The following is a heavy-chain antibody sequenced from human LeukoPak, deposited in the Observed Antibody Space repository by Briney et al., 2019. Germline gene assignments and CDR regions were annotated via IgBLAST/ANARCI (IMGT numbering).Heavy chain of an antibody. Sequence: PSETLSLTCAVYGGSFSGYYWSWIRQPPGEGLEWIGEINHSGSTNYNPSLKSRVTISVDTSKNQFSLKLSSVTAADTAVYYCARGGAGEGIVVVPAGPSWFDPWGQGTLVTVSS. V-gene: IGHV4-34*01. D-gene: IGHD2-2*01. CDR2: INHSGST. J-gene: IGHJ5*02. CDR3: ARGGAGEGIVVVPAGPSWFDP. CDR1: GGSFSGYY.